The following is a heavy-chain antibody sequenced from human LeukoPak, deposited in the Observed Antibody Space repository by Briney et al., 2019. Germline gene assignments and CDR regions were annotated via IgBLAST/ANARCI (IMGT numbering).Heavy chain of an antibody. V-gene: IGHV3-7*01. CDR1: RFTFSNYW. CDR3: AKWGPHCVGDYCPALDS. Sequence: GGSLRLSCVASRFTFSNYWMSWVRQAPGKGLEWVANINQDGSKKPYADSMKGRFTISRDNARESLYLQLNSLRADDTAVYYCAKWGPHCVGDYCPALDSWGQGTLVTVSS. D-gene: IGHD2-21*02. J-gene: IGHJ4*02. CDR2: INQDGSKK.